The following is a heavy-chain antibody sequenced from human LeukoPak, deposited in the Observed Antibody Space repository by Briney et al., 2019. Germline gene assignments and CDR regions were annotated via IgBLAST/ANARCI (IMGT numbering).Heavy chain of an antibody. CDR3: ARVLLWFGEFDP. D-gene: IGHD3-10*01. CDR2: ISSSSSYI. J-gene: IGHJ5*02. CDR1: GFTFSSYW. V-gene: IGHV3-21*01. Sequence: PGGSLRLSCAACGFTFSSYWMSWVRQAPGKGLEWVSSISSSSSYIYYADSVKGRFTISRDNAKNSLYLQMNSLRAEDTAVYYCARVLLWFGEFDPWGQGTLVTVSS.